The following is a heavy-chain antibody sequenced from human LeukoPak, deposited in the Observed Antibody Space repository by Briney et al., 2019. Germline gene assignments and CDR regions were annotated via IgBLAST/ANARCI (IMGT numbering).Heavy chain of an antibody. CDR1: GYTFTGYY. Sequence: ASVKVPCKASGYTFTGYYMHWVRQAPGQGLEWMGWINPNTGGTNYAQNFQDRVTMTSDASISTAYMDLSRLTSDDTAVYYCARSQYDVLTGSPDYWGQGTLVTVSS. CDR3: ARSQYDVLTGSPDY. V-gene: IGHV1-2*02. CDR2: INPNTGGT. D-gene: IGHD3-9*01. J-gene: IGHJ4*02.